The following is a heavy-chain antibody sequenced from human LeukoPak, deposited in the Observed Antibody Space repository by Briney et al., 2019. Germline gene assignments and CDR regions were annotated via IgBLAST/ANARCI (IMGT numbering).Heavy chain of an antibody. Sequence: GGSLTLSCAASGFTFSSYGMHWVRQAPGKGLEWVAFIRYDGSNKYYADSVKGRFTISRDNSKNTLYLQMSSLRAEDTAVYYCAKDLYDILTGSLTPPGYWGQGTLVTVSS. D-gene: IGHD3-9*01. J-gene: IGHJ4*02. CDR3: AKDLYDILTGSLTPPGY. CDR1: GFTFSSYG. V-gene: IGHV3-30*02. CDR2: IRYDGSNK.